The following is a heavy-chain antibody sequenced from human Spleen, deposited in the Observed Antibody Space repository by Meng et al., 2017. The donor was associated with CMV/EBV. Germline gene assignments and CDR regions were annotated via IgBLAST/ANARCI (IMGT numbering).Heavy chain of an antibody. CDR3: ARGEVPAAITDY. D-gene: IGHD2-2*01. CDR1: GYTFTGYY. J-gene: IGHJ4*02. Sequence: ASVKVSCKASGYTFTGYYIHWVRQAPGQGLEWMGWINPNTGGTNYAQKLQGRVTMTTDTSTSTAYMELRSLRSDDTAVYYCARGEVPAAITDYWGQGTLVTVSS. V-gene: IGHV1-2*02. CDR2: INPNTGGT.